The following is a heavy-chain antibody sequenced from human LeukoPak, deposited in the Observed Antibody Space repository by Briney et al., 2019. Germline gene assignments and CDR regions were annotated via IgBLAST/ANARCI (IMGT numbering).Heavy chain of an antibody. D-gene: IGHD5-12*01. CDR2: INPNSGGT. Sequence: GASVKVSCKASGYTFTGYYMHWVRQAPGQGLEWMGWINPNSGGTNYAQKFQGRVTMTRDTSISTAYMELSRLRSDDTAVYYCARSKIVATANNWFDPWGQGTLVTVSS. CDR3: ARSKIVATANNWFDP. CDR1: GYTFTGYY. J-gene: IGHJ5*02. V-gene: IGHV1-2*02.